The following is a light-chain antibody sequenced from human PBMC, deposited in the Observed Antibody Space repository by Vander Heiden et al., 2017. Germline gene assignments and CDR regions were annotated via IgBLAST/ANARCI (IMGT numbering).Light chain of an antibody. CDR2: AAS. CDR1: QSISSY. J-gene: IGKJ1*01. V-gene: IGKV1-39*02. Sequence: ESQMTQSPSLLAAPVGDRATITCRASQSISSYLGWYQQKAGKAPKLLIYAASSLASGVPARFSGSGSGTDFTLTISSLQPEDFASYYCQQYCSSPWTFGQGTKVEIK. CDR3: QQYCSSPWT.